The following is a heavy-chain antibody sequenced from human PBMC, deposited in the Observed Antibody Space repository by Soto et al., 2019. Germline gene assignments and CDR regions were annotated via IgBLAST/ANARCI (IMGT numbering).Heavy chain of an antibody. CDR2: IYHTGNT. Sequence: PSETLSLTCTVSGGSIIDDSYLSLIRHTPGKVLEWIGYIYHTGNTYYNPSLRSRVSISVDKSKSQFSLKLISVTAADTAVYFCARDEYQLLSSVSWFDSWGQGTLVTVSS. V-gene: IGHV4-30-4*01. CDR3: ARDEYQLLSSVSWFDS. CDR1: GGSIIDDSY. D-gene: IGHD2-2*01. J-gene: IGHJ5*01.